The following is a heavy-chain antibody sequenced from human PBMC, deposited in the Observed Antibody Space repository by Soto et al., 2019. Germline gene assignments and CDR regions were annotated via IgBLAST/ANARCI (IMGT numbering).Heavy chain of an antibody. CDR3: ARGEGRATSDPYYFDY. CDR1: GGSVSSSIEC. V-gene: IGHV4-39*01. J-gene: IGHJ4*02. CDR2: FYDTGST. D-gene: IGHD2-21*01. Sequence: WGTLALTCTVAGGSVSSSIECWGWVRQPPGKGLEWIGSFYDTGSTYYNPSLNSRLTTSVDKSKNQFSLKLTSVTAADTAVYFCARGEGRATSDPYYFDYWGQGTLVTVSS.